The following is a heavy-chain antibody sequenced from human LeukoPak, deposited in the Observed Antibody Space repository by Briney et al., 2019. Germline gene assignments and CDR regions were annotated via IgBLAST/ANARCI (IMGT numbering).Heavy chain of an antibody. Sequence: ASVKVSCKASGYTFTSYDINWVRQATGQGLEWMGWMNPNSGNTNYAQKLQGRVTMTTDTSTSTAYMELRSLRSDDTAVYYCARERPPTYGSGSYYSYYYYYGMDVWGQGTTVTVSS. D-gene: IGHD3-10*01. V-gene: IGHV1-18*01. CDR3: ARERPPTYGSGSYYSYYYYYGMDV. CDR2: MNPNSGNT. CDR1: GYTFTSYD. J-gene: IGHJ6*02.